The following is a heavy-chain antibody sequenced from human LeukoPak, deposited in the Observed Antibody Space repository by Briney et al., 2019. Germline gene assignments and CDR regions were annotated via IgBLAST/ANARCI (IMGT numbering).Heavy chain of an antibody. J-gene: IGHJ6*02. CDR2: ISSTSSTI. CDR1: GFTFANYN. Sequence: GGSLRLSCAASGFTFANYNFNWVRQAPGKGLEWVSYISSTSSTIYYADSMKGRFTISRDNAKNSLYLQMNSLRAEDTAVYYCARDPPHGMDVWGQGTTVTVSS. V-gene: IGHV3-48*01. CDR3: ARDPPHGMDV.